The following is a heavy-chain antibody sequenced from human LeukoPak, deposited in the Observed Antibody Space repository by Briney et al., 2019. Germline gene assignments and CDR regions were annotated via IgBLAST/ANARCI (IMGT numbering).Heavy chain of an antibody. CDR2: ISGSNGNT. Sequence: GASVKVSCKASGYTFTSYGVSWVRQAPGQGLEWMGWISGSNGNTNNAQKVQGRVTMTTDTSTSTAYMELRSLRSDDTAVYYCARYPLFYSSNWHYYFDYWGQGTLLTVSS. CDR3: ARYPLFYSSNWHYYFDY. V-gene: IGHV1-18*01. D-gene: IGHD6-13*01. J-gene: IGHJ4*02. CDR1: GYTFTSYG.